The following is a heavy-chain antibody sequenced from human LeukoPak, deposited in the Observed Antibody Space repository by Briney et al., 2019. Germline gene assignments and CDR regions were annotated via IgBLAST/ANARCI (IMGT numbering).Heavy chain of an antibody. CDR3: ARERGAKGGWIVATTHTYKFDY. D-gene: IGHD5-12*01. CDR2: IYYSGST. J-gene: IGHJ4*02. CDR1: GGSISSSSYY. V-gene: IGHV4-39*07. Sequence: SETLSLTCTVSGGSISSSSYYWGWIRQPPGKGLEWIGSIYYSGSTYYNPSLKSRVTISVDTSKNQFSLKLSSVTAADTAVYYCARERGAKGGWIVATTHTYKFDYWGQGTLVTVSS.